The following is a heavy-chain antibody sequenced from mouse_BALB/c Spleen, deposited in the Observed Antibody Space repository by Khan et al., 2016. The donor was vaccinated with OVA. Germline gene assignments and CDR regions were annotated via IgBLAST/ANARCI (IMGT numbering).Heavy chain of an antibody. Sequence: QVQLQQSGAELVRPGTSVKISCKASGYTFTNYWLGWVKQRPGHGLEWIGDIYPGGGYTNYNEKFKGKATLTADTSSRTAYMQLSSLTSDGSAVYCCARSCNYFFDYWGQGTTLTVAS. D-gene: IGHD2-1*01. CDR3: ARSCNYFFDY. V-gene: IGHV1-63*02. CDR2: IYPGGGYT. J-gene: IGHJ2*01. CDR1: GYTFTNYW.